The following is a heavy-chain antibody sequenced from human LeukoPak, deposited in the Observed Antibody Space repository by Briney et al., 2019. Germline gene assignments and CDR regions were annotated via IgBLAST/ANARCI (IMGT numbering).Heavy chain of an antibody. CDR3: ARGSASGSMTD. D-gene: IGHD6-19*01. CDR1: GFTVSSNY. V-gene: IGHV3-21*01. CDR2: ISSSSSYI. J-gene: IGHJ4*02. Sequence: PGGSLRLSCAASGFTVSSNYMSWVRQAPGKGLEWVSSISSSSSYIYYADSVKGRFTISRDNAKNSLYLQMNSLRAEDTAVYYCARGSASGSMTDWGQGTLVTVSS.